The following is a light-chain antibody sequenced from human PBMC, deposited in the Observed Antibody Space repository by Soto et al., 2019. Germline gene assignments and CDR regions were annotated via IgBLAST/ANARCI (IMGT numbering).Light chain of an antibody. Sequence: EIVLTQSPGTLSLSPGERATLSCRTSQTVSSTYLAWYQQKRGQAPRLLIYGTSNRATGIPDRFSGSGSGTDFTLNISRLEPEDFAVYHCQLYGSSPLYSCAQGTELEIK. V-gene: IGKV3-20*01. J-gene: IGKJ2*01. CDR1: QTVSSTY. CDR3: QLYGSSPLYS. CDR2: GTS.